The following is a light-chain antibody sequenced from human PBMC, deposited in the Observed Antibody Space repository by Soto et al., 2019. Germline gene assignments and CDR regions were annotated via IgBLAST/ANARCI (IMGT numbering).Light chain of an antibody. Sequence: EIVMTQPPVTLSVSPGERATLSCRASQSVRSNLAWYQQKPGQAPRLLMYDASTRATGIPARFSGSGPGTEFTLTISSLQSEDFAVYYCQQYNYWPPWTFGQGTKVDIK. CDR3: QQYNYWPPWT. CDR1: QSVRSN. CDR2: DAS. J-gene: IGKJ1*01. V-gene: IGKV3-15*01.